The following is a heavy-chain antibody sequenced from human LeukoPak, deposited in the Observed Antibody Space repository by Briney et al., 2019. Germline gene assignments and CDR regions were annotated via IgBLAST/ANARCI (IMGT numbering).Heavy chain of an antibody. CDR2: ISYDGSNK. CDR1: GGTFSSYA. D-gene: IGHD7-27*01. V-gene: IGHV3-30*04. Sequence: SCKASGGTFSSYAMHWVRQAPGKGLEWVAVISYDGSNKYYADSVKGRFTISRDNSKNTLYLQMNSLRAEDTAVYYCAREAATGAYYYYYMDVWGKGTTVTVSS. J-gene: IGHJ6*03. CDR3: AREAATGAYYYYYMDV.